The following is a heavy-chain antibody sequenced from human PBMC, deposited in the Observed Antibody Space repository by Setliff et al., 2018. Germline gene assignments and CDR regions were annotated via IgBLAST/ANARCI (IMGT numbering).Heavy chain of an antibody. CDR3: AGTPARGTTWLSPFDY. J-gene: IGHJ4*02. CDR2: IYVGGSA. CDR1: GGSISSGSYY. D-gene: IGHD3-9*01. Sequence: PSETLSLTCTVSGGSISSGSYYWTWIRQPAGKGLEWIGRIYVGGSANYNPSLKSRVTISVDTSKNQFSLKLSSVTAADTAVYYCAGTPARGTTWLSPFDYWGQGIQVTVSS. V-gene: IGHV4-61*02.